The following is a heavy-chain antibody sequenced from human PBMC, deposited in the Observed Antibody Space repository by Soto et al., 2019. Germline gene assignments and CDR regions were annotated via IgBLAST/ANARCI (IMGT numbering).Heavy chain of an antibody. CDR1: GFTFRSYT. CDR3: ARAPSGSYPEFDY. CDR2: ITYDGTNQ. J-gene: IGHJ4*02. D-gene: IGHD1-26*01. V-gene: IGHV3-30-3*01. Sequence: QVQLVESGGGVVQPERSLRLSCAASGFTFRSYTMHWVRQAPGKGLEWVGVITYDGTNQYYADSVKGRFTISRDNSRNTLFVQMNSLRPDDTAVYYCARAPSGSYPEFDYWGQGTLVTVSS.